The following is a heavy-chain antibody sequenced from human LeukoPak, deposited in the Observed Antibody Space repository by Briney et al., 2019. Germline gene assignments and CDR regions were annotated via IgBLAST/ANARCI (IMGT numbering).Heavy chain of an antibody. Sequence: GGSLRLSCAASGFTFSSYSMSWVRQAPGKGLEWVSGTSDRGDYTYYADSVKGRFTISRDTSKNTLYLQMNSLRAEDTAVYYCARNGYTSSWYRNWGQGTLVTVTS. V-gene: IGHV3-23*01. J-gene: IGHJ4*02. CDR1: GFTFSSYS. CDR2: TSDRGDYT. CDR3: ARNGYTSSWYRN. D-gene: IGHD5-24*01.